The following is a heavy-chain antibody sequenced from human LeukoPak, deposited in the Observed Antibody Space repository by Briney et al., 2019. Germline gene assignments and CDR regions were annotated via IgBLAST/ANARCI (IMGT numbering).Heavy chain of an antibody. CDR3: ARDPMVRGAPAYYFDY. Sequence: GGSLRLSCAASGFTFSSYSMNWVRQAPGKGLEWVSSISSSSSYIYYADSVKGRFTISRDNAKNSLYPQMNSLRAEDTAVYYCARDPMVRGAPAYYFDYWGQGTLVTVSS. J-gene: IGHJ4*02. V-gene: IGHV3-21*01. D-gene: IGHD3-10*01. CDR1: GFTFSSYS. CDR2: ISSSSSYI.